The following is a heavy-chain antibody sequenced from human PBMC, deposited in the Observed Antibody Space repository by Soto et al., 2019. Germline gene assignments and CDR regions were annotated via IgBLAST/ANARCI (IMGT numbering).Heavy chain of an antibody. J-gene: IGHJ4*02. CDR3: ERGVTPAYGDYSPGDY. D-gene: IGHD4-17*01. CDR2: IIPIFGTA. V-gene: IGHV1-69*01. CDR1: GGTFSSYA. Sequence: QVQLVQSGAEVKKPGSSVKGSCKASGGTFSSYAISWVRQAPGQGLEWMGGIIPIFGTANYAQKFQGRVTITADESTSTAYMELSSLRSEDTAVYYCERGVTPAYGDYSPGDYWGQGTLVTVSS.